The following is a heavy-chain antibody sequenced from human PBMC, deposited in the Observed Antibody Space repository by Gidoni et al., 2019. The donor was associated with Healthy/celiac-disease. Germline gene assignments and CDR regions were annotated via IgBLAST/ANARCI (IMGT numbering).Heavy chain of an antibody. V-gene: IGHV4-59*01. CDR3: ARAPSHYDILTGYYAPNWFDP. CDR1: GGSIRRYY. D-gene: IGHD3-9*01. Sequence: QVQLQESGPGLVKPSETLSLTCTVSGGSIRRYYRTWIRPPPGTGLEWIGYIYYSGSTNYNPSLKRRGTISVDTSKNQFSLKLSSVTAADTAVYYCARAPSHYDILTGYYAPNWFDPWGQGTLVTVSS. CDR2: IYYSGST. J-gene: IGHJ5*02.